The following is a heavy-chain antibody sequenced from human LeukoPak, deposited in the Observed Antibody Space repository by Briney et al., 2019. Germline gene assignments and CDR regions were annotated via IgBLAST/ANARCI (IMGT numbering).Heavy chain of an antibody. D-gene: IGHD1-26*01. Sequence: SQTLSLTCTVSGGSISSDGYYWTWIRQHPGKGLEWIGYIYYSGTTYYNPSLESRVTLSVDTSKNQFSLRLSSVTAADTAVYYCARLPQTSGSYEITDYWGQGTLVTVSS. CDR1: GGSISSDGYY. CDR3: ARLPQTSGSYEITDY. CDR2: IYYSGTT. J-gene: IGHJ4*02. V-gene: IGHV4-31*03.